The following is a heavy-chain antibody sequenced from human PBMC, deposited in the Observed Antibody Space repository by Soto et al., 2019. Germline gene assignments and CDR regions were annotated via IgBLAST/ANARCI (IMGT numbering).Heavy chain of an antibody. CDR1: GFSFTNYW. J-gene: IGHJ4*02. CDR2: ISPDGSDV. D-gene: IGHD2-21*01. Sequence: GGSLRLSCAASGFSFTNYWMNWVRQTPGKGLMWVSRISPDGSDVGYADSVEGRFTVSRDNAKNTLYLQMHSLRAEDTAVYYCTCWGHIVTVAPSDFARWGQGTLVTVSS. V-gene: IGHV3-74*01. CDR3: TCWGHIVTVAPSDFAR.